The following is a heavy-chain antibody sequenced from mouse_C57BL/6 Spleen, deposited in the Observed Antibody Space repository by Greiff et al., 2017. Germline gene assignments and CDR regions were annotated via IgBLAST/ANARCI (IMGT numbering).Heavy chain of an antibody. CDR3: TRSGLVVATNSFAY. CDR1: GYTFTSYW. J-gene: IGHJ2*01. D-gene: IGHD1-1*01. CDR2: IDPNSGGT. V-gene: IGHV1-72*01. Sequence: QVQLQQPGAELVMPGASVKLSCKASGYTFTSYWMHWVKQRPGRGLEWIGRIDPNSGGTKYNEKFKSKATLTVDKPSSTACMQLSSLTSEDSAVYCCTRSGLVVATNSFAYWGQGTTLTVSA.